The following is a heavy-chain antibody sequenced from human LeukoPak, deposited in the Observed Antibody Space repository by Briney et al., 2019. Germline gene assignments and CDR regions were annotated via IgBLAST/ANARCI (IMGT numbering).Heavy chain of an antibody. V-gene: IGHV4-59*01. J-gene: IGHJ5*02. Sequence: SETLSLTCTVSGGSISSYYWSWIRQPPGKGLEWIGYIYYSGSTNYNPSLKSRVTISVDTSKNQFSLKLSPVTAADTAVYYCARVPYYYDSSGYYPWGQGTPVTVSS. CDR3: ARVPYYYDSSGYYP. CDR1: GGSISSYY. CDR2: IYYSGST. D-gene: IGHD3-22*01.